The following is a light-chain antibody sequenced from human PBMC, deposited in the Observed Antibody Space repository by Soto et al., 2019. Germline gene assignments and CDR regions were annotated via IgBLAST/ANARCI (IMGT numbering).Light chain of an antibody. Sequence: QSALTQPPSASGSPGQSVTISCTGTSSDVGGYNYVSWYQQHPGKAPKLMIYEVSKRPSGVPDRFSGSKSGNTASLTVSGLQAEDEADYYFSSYAGSTSYVFGTWTKVTVL. CDR2: EVS. V-gene: IGLV2-8*01. J-gene: IGLJ1*01. CDR3: SSYAGSTSYV. CDR1: SSDVGGYNY.